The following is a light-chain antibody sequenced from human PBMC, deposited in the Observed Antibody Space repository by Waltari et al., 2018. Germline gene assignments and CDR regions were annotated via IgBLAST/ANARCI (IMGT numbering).Light chain of an antibody. J-gene: IGKJ1*01. Sequence: DIQMTQSPSSLSASVGDRVTITCQASQDISNYLNWYQQKPGKAPKLLIYDASNLETGVPSRFSGSGSGTDFSFTISSLQPEDIATYCCQQYDNLPRWTFGQGTKVEIK. CDR3: QQYDNLPRWT. CDR1: QDISNY. CDR2: DAS. V-gene: IGKV1-33*01.